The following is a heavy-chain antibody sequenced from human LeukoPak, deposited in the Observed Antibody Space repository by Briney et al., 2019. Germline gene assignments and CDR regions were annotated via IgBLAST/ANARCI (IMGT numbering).Heavy chain of an antibody. CDR2: ISAYNGNT. CDR1: GYSFTSYG. Sequence: GESLKISCKGSGYSFTSYGISWVRQAPGQGLEWMGWISAYNGNTNYAQKLQGRVTMTTDTSTSTAYMELRSLRSDDTAVFYCARRVGATTMGDRGWFDPWGQGTLVTVSS. CDR3: ARRVGATTMGDRGWFDP. J-gene: IGHJ5*02. V-gene: IGHV1-18*01. D-gene: IGHD1-26*01.